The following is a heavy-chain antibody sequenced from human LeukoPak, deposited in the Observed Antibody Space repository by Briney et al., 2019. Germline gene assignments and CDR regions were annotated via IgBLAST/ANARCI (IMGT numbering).Heavy chain of an antibody. V-gene: IGHV3-23*01. CDR3: AQNLAWGAFDH. CDR1: GYTFTSYY. D-gene: IGHD7-27*01. Sequence: SCKASGYTFTSYYMHWVRQAPGKGLEWVSGISPSGGGTYYADSVKGRFTISRDDSKNTLSLQMNSLRVEDTAVYYCAQNLAWGAFDHWGQGTLVTVSS. J-gene: IGHJ4*02. CDR2: ISPSGGGT.